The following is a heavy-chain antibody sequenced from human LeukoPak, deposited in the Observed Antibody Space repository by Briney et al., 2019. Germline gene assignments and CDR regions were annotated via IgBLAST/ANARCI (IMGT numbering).Heavy chain of an antibody. Sequence: ASVKVSCKASGGTFSSYAISWVRQAPGQGLEWMGGIIPIFGTANYAQKFQGRVTMTEDTSTDTAYMELSSLRSEDTAVYYCATSRSGYYYMDVWGKGTTVTISS. CDR2: IIPIFGTA. V-gene: IGHV1-69*06. CDR1: GGTFSSYA. CDR3: ATSRSGYYYMDV. J-gene: IGHJ6*03.